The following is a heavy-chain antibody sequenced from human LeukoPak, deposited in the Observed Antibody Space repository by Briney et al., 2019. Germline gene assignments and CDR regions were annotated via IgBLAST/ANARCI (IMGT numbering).Heavy chain of an antibody. D-gene: IGHD3-9*01. Sequence: PGGSLRLSCAASGFTFTTYGFHWVRQAPGKGLEWVAVIWSDGSKTYYADSVKGRFTISRDDSKSTLNLQMNSLRAEDTAVYYCVRDGNILTGSKYNFDDWGQGTLVTVS. V-gene: IGHV3-33*01. CDR3: VRDGNILTGSKYNFDD. CDR1: GFTFTTYG. J-gene: IGHJ4*02. CDR2: IWSDGSKT.